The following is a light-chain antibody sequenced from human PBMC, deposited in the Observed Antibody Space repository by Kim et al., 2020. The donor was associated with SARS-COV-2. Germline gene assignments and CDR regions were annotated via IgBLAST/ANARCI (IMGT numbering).Light chain of an antibody. CDR1: QSVSSSY. CDR2: GAS. Sequence: GTLTLSPGEKATLSGRASQSVSSSYLAWYQQKPGQAPRLLIYGASSRATGIPDRFSGSGSGTDFTLTISRLEPEDFAVYYCQQSVHFGQGTKLEIK. CDR3: QQSVH. V-gene: IGKV3-20*01. J-gene: IGKJ2*01.